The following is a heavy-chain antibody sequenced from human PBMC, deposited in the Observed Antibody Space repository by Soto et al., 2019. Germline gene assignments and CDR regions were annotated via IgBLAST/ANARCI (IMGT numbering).Heavy chain of an antibody. CDR2: IYSSGTT. V-gene: IGHV4-59*01. CDR3: EVGHTSGSYYGHALF. J-gene: IGHJ4*02. Sequence: ETLSLTCTVSGVSMSGYYCSWIRQPPGKGLEWIGYIYSSGTTNYNPSLKSRVTISLDTSKNQFSLKLTSVTAADTAVYYCEVGHTSGSYYGHALFWGQGTLVTVSS. D-gene: IGHD1-26*01. CDR1: GVSMSGYY.